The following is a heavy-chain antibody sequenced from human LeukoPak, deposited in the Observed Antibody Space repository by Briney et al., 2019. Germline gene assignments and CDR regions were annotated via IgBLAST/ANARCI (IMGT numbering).Heavy chain of an antibody. CDR3: AREGPIVGATTYYYYYYMDV. J-gene: IGHJ6*03. CDR1: GDFITAYY. D-gene: IGHD1-26*01. V-gene: IGHV4-59*01. Sequence: SETLSLTCTVSGDFITAYYWSWIRQPPGKGLEWIGYVYYSGSTNYNPSLKSRVTISVDTSKNQFSLKLSSVTAADTAVYYCAREGPIVGATTYYYYYYMDVWGKGTTVTISS. CDR2: VYYSGST.